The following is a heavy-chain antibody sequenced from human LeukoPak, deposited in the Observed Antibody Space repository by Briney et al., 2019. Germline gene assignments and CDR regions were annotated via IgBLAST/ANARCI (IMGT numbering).Heavy chain of an antibody. D-gene: IGHD5-12*01. CDR1: GGSISSSSYY. CDR3: ARDLDGYEYFDY. J-gene: IGHJ4*02. V-gene: IGHV4-39*07. CDR2: IYYSGST. Sequence: SETLSLTCTVSGGSISSSSYYWGWIRQPPGKGLEWIGSIYYSGSTYYNPSLKSRVTISVDTSQNQFSLKLSSVTAADTAVYYCARDLDGYEYFDYWGQGTLVTVSS.